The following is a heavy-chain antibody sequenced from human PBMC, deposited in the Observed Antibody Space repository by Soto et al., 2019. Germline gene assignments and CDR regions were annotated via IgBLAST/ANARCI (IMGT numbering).Heavy chain of an antibody. V-gene: IGHV3-48*02. Sequence: GGSLRLWWAASGFTFGTFAMNWVRKAPGKGLEWVSYISSSSSTIYYADSVKGRFTISRDNAKNSLYLQMNSLRDEDTAVYYCARENYGDYLNWFDPWGQGTLVTVPS. CDR3: ARENYGDYLNWFDP. CDR2: ISSSSSTI. CDR1: GFTFGTFA. D-gene: IGHD4-17*01. J-gene: IGHJ5*02.